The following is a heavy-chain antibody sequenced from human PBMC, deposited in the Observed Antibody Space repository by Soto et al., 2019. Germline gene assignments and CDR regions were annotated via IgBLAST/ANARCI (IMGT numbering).Heavy chain of an antibody. CDR2: ISYDGSNK. CDR3: ATGGYFDY. Sequence: QVQLVESGGGVVQPGRSRRLSCAASGFTFSSYGMHWVRQAPGKGLEWVAVISYDGSNKYYADSVKGRFTISRDNSKNTLYLQMNSLRAEDTAVYYCATGGYFDYWGQGTLVTVSS. J-gene: IGHJ4*02. V-gene: IGHV3-30*03. CDR1: GFTFSSYG.